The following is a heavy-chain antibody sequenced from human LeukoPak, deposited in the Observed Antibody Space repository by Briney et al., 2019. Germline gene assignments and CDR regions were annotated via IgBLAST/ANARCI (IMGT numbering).Heavy chain of an antibody. CDR1: GFTFSSYA. D-gene: IGHD2-15*01. CDR2: ISGSGGST. J-gene: IGHJ4*02. CDR3: ADGWSPDY. Sequence: GGSLRLSCAASGFTFSSYAMSWVRQAPGKGLEWVSGISGSGGSTYYADSVKGRFTIFRDNSKNTLYLQMNSLRAEDTAVYHCADGWSPDYWGRGTLVTVSS. V-gene: IGHV3-23*01.